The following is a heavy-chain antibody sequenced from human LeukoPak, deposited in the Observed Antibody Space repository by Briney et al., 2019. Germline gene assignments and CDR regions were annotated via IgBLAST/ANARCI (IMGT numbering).Heavy chain of an antibody. D-gene: IGHD3-22*01. V-gene: IGHV3-21*01. CDR3: ARDPYDSSGYYYWSAMGY. CDR1: GFTFSSYS. Sequence: PGGSLRLSCAASGFTFSSYSMNWVRQAPGKGLEWVSSISSSSSYIYYADSVKGRFTISRDNAKNSLYLQMNSLRAEDTAVYYCARDPYDSSGYYYWSAMGYWGQGTLVTVSS. CDR2: ISSSSSYI. J-gene: IGHJ4*02.